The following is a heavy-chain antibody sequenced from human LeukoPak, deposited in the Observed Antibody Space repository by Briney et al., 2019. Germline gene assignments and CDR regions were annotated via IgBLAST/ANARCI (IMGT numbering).Heavy chain of an antibody. J-gene: IGHJ4*02. CDR3: ARGDYYDSSGYYYTY. CDR2: ISSSSTII. V-gene: IGHV3-48*01. CDR1: GFTFSDYT. D-gene: IGHD3-22*01. Sequence: GGSLRLSCAASGFTFSDYTMSWVRQAPGKGLEWVSYISSSSTIINYADSVKGRFTISRDNAKNSLYLQMNSLRAEDTAVYYCARGDYYDSSGYYYTYWGQGTLVTVSS.